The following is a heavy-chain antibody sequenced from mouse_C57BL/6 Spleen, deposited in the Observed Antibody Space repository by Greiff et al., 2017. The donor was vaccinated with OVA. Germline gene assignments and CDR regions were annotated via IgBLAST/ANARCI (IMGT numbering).Heavy chain of an antibody. CDR1: GFTFSSYA. CDR2: ISDGGSYT. Sequence: EVKLVESGGGLVKPGGSLKLSCAASGFTFSSYAMSWVRQTPEKRLEWVATISDGGSYTYYPDNVKGRFTISRDNAKNNLYLQMSHLKSEDTAMYYCARDDDYDRGSRYYFDYWGQGTTLTVSS. J-gene: IGHJ2*01. D-gene: IGHD2-4*01. V-gene: IGHV5-4*01. CDR3: ARDDDYDRGSRYYFDY.